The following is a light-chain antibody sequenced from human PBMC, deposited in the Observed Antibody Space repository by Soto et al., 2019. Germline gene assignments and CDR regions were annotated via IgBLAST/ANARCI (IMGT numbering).Light chain of an antibody. Sequence: EIVITHSPATLSFSPVERATLSCRASQSVSSNLAWYQQKPGQAPRLLIYGASTRATGIPARFSGSGSGTEFTLTISSLQSEDFAVYYCQQYNNWPWTFGQGTKVDIK. CDR3: QQYNNWPWT. CDR1: QSVSSN. J-gene: IGKJ1*01. V-gene: IGKV3-15*01. CDR2: GAS.